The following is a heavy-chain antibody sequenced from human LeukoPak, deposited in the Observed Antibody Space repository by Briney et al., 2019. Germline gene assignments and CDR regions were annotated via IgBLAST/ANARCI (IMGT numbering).Heavy chain of an antibody. D-gene: IGHD3-10*01. Sequence: GESLKISCKGSGYSFTSYGISWVRQAPGQGLEWMGWISAYTGNTNYAQVLQDRVTMSTDTSTSAAYMELRSLRSDDTAIYYCARDGHYYGPGSYNALDHWGQGTLVTVSS. CDR2: ISAYTGNT. CDR1: GYSFTSYG. J-gene: IGHJ4*02. CDR3: ARDGHYYGPGSYNALDH. V-gene: IGHV1-18*01.